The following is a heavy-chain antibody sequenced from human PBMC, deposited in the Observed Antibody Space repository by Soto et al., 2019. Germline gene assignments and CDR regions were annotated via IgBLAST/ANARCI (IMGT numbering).Heavy chain of an antibody. D-gene: IGHD3-10*01. Sequence: SETLSLTCSVSGGSMSEYFWSWIRQSPGKGLEWIGYIYYLGSTDYNPSLKSRVTISVDTSKRQFSLRLTSVAAADTAVYYCARDGYDGSGSPYPAYWGPGTQVTVSS. CDR2: IYYLGST. J-gene: IGHJ4*02. CDR3: ARDGYDGSGSPYPAY. V-gene: IGHV4-59*01. CDR1: GGSMSEYF.